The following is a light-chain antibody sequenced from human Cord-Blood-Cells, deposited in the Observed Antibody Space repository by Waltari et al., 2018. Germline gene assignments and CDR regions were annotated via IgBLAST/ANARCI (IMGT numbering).Light chain of an antibody. V-gene: IGLV1-44*01. CDR3: AAWDDSLNGPWV. CDR2: SNN. CDR1: SSNIASNT. Sequence: QSVLPQQPSASGTPGQRVTIPCSGSSSNIASNTVNCYQQPPGTAPKLLIYSNNQRPSGVPDRFSGSKSGTSASLAISGLQSEDEADYYCAAWDDSLNGPWVFGGGTKLTVL. J-gene: IGLJ3*02.